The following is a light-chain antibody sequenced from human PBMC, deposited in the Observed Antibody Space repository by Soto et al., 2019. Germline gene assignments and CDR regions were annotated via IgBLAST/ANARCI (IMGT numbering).Light chain of an antibody. CDR3: QQPSILLFT. CDR1: ESISSC. J-gene: IGKJ3*01. V-gene: IGKV1-5*03. CDR2: EAS. Sequence: LCPSKKNRVTITCGASESISSCLAWYQQKPGQAPKLLIYEASKIDSGIPSRFSGSGSGTEFTLTISSLQPEDFGLYSCQQPSILLFTFGHGT.